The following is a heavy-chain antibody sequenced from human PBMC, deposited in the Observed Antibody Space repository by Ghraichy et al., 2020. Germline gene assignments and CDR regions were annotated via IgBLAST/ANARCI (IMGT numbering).Heavy chain of an antibody. Sequence: SETLSLTCSVSGDSVSNRKFYWAWIRQAPGKGLEWIGSTSYRGATYYNPSLESRVVVSVDTSKNTFSLKMNYVTATDTAVYYCAKPILKYCSDGTCHSGPFDYWGQGTLVTVSS. J-gene: IGHJ4*02. D-gene: IGHD2-15*01. CDR3: AKPILKYCSDGTCHSGPFDY. CDR2: TSYRGAT. CDR1: GDSVSNRKFY. V-gene: IGHV4-39*02.